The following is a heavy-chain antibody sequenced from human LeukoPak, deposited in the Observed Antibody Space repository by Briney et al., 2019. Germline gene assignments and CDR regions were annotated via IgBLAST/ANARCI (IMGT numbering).Heavy chain of an antibody. V-gene: IGHV1-18*01. CDR3: ARATYYYDSSGYYHPGYFDY. J-gene: IGHJ4*02. D-gene: IGHD3-22*01. Sequence: ASVKVSCKASGYTFTNYGINWVRQAPGQGLEWMGWISTYNGNTNYAQKLQGRVTMTTDTSTSTAYMELRSLRSDDTAVYYCARATYYYDSSGYYHPGYFDYWGQGTLVTVSS. CDR2: ISTYNGNT. CDR1: GYTFTNYG.